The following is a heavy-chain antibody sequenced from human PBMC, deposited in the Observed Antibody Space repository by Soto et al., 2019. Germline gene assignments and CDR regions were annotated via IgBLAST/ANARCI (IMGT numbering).Heavy chain of an antibody. D-gene: IGHD6-13*01. CDR2: ISWSSGST. J-gene: IGHJ4*02. CDR1: GFTFDDYA. V-gene: IGHV3-9*01. CDR3: AKDLIAAAGRAFDY. Sequence: EVQLVESGGGLVQPGRSLRLSCAASGFTFDDYAMHWVRQAPGKGLEWVSGISWSSGSTYYADSVKGRFTISRDNSKNTLYLQMNSLRAEDTAVYYCAKDLIAAAGRAFDYWGQGTLVTVSS.